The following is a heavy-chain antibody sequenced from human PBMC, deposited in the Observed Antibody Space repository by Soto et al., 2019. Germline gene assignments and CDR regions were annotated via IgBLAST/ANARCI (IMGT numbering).Heavy chain of an antibody. J-gene: IGHJ4*02. CDR1: GGSFSDYY. V-gene: IGHV4-34*01. Sequence: QVQLQQWGAGLLKPSETLSLTCAVYGGSFSDYYWSWIRQPPGKGLEWIGEINHSGSTNYNPSLKSRASISVDTSKNQFSLRLSSVTAADTAIYYCVSQRPTVTTFDYWGQGTPVTVSS. CDR2: INHSGST. CDR3: VSQRPTVTTFDY. D-gene: IGHD4-17*01.